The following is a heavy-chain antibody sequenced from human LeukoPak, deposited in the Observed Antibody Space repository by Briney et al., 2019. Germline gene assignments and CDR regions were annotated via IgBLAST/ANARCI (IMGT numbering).Heavy chain of an antibody. CDR3: ARGRAVPAAKTTFDY. Sequence: SETLSLTCAVYGGSFSGYYWSWIRQPPGKGLEWIGEINHSGSTNYNPSLKSRVTISVDTSKNQFSLKLSSVTAADTAVYYCARGRAVPAAKTTFDYWGQGTLVTVSS. D-gene: IGHD2-2*01. CDR2: INHSGST. J-gene: IGHJ4*02. CDR1: GGSFSGYY. V-gene: IGHV4-34*01.